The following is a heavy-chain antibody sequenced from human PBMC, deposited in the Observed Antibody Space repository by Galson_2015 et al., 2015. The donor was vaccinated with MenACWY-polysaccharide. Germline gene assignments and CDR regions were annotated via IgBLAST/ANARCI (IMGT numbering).Heavy chain of an antibody. CDR3: ARGTYSSGSSVIGWLDP. V-gene: IGHV6-1*01. Sequence: CAISGDSVSSNSPTWNWIRQSPSRGLEWLGRTYYRSKWYYDYAVSVKSRMTTNPDSSKNQFSLQLNSVTPEDTAVYYCARGTYSSGSSVIGWLDPWGQGTLVTVSS. D-gene: IGHD6-19*01. CDR2: TYYRSKWYY. J-gene: IGHJ5*02. CDR1: GDSVSSNSPT.